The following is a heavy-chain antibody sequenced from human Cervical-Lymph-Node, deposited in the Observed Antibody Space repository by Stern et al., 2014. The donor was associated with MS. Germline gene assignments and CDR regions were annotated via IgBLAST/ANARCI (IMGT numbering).Heavy chain of an antibody. CDR2: IYTSGST. CDR1: GGSISSGSYY. V-gene: IGHV4-61*02. J-gene: IGHJ4*02. CDR3: AREEMATMMF. D-gene: IGHD5-24*01. Sequence: QVQLQESGPGLVKPSQTLSLTCTVSGGSISSGSYYWSWIRQPAGKGLEWIGRIYTSGSTNYNPSLKSRVTISVDTSKNQFSLRRSSVTAADTAVYYCAREEMATMMFWGQGTLVTVSS.